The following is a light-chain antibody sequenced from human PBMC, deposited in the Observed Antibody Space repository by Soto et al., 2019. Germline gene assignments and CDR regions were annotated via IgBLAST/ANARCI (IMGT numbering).Light chain of an antibody. CDR3: QQSYSPPNT. CDR1: QSINTF. Sequence: DIQMTQSPSSLSASVGDRVTLTCRASQSINTFLNWYQQKPGKAPQLLIYAASSLRSGVPSRFSGSRSGSDFTLTISNLQPEDFVTFICQQSYSPPNTFGQGTKLEIK. V-gene: IGKV1-39*01. CDR2: AAS. J-gene: IGKJ2*01.